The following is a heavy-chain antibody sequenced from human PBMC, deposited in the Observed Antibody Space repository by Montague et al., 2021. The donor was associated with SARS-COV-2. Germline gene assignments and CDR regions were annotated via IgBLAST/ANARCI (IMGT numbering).Heavy chain of an antibody. D-gene: IGHD2-15*01. CDR3: ARLEAGDCSGGSCYSSWFDP. Sequence: NYNPSLKSRVTISVDTSKNQFSLKLSSVTAADTAVYYCARLEAGDCSGGSCYSSWFDPWGQGTLVTVPS. V-gene: IGHV4-59*08. J-gene: IGHJ5*02.